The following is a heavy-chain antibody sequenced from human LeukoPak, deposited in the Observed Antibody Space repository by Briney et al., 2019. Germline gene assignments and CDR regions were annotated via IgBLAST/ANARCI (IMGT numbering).Heavy chain of an antibody. Sequence: SETLSLTCTVSGASISSYDWSWIRQSPGKGLEWIGYIYYTGSTNSNPSLKSRVTISVDTSNNQFSLKMSSVTAADTAVYYCARRSAGGWRYFDFWGQGTLVIVSS. D-gene: IGHD6-19*01. J-gene: IGHJ4*02. CDR2: IYYTGST. CDR3: ARRSAGGWRYFDF. CDR1: GASISSYD. V-gene: IGHV4-59*08.